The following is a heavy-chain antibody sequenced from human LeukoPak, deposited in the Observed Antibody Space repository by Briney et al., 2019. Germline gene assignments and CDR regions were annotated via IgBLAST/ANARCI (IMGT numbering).Heavy chain of an antibody. D-gene: IGHD3-22*01. CDR3: ARASYYYDSSGYPGYYFDY. J-gene: IGHJ4*02. CDR2: IHPRRGDT. CDR1: GYSFTAFY. V-gene: IGHV1-2*02. Sequence: ASVKVSCKTSGYSFTAFYIHWVRQAPGQGLEWMGWIHPRRGDTNYAQKFQGRVTMTRDTSISTAYMELSRLRSDDTAVYYCARASYYYDSSGYPGYYFDYWGQGTLVTVSS.